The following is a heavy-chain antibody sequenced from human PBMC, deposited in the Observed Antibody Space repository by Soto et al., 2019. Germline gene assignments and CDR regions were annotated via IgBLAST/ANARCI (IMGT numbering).Heavy chain of an antibody. Sequence: QVTLKESGPVLVKPTETLTLTCTVSGFSLSNARMGVSWIRQPPGKALEWLAHIFSNDAKSYSTSLKSRLTISKDTAKSQVVRTMTNTDPVHTATDYCARNMYYEMRTGYYKPGFEPRGQGTLVTVCS. D-gene: IGHD3-3*01. CDR2: IFSNDAK. V-gene: IGHV2-26*01. CDR3: ARNMYYEMRTGYYKPGFEP. J-gene: IGHJ5*02. CDR1: GFSLSNARMG.